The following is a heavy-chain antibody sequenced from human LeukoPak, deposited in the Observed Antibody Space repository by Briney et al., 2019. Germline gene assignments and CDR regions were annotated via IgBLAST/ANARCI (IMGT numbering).Heavy chain of an antibody. Sequence: PSETLSLTCTVSGGSISSYFWNWIRQPAGKGLEWIGRVYTSGNTNYSPSLKSRVTMSIDTSKNQFSLKLASMTAADTAMYYCATGDWNGADNWGQGTLVVVSS. J-gene: IGHJ4*02. V-gene: IGHV4-4*07. D-gene: IGHD1-1*01. CDR2: VYTSGNT. CDR3: ATGDWNGADN. CDR1: GGSISSYF.